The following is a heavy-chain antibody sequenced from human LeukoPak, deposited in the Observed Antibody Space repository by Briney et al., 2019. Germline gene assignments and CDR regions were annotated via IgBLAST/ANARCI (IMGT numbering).Heavy chain of an antibody. V-gene: IGHV3-74*01. CDR3: VRGNDYGGPHY. D-gene: IGHD4-23*01. J-gene: IGHJ4*02. Sequence: GGSLRLSCAVSGFTFSSYWMHWVRQAPGKGLVWVSRIDRDGSRINYADSVKGRFTISRDNGKNTLFLQMNSLKAEDAAVYYCVRGNDYGGPHYWGQGTLVTVSS. CDR1: GFTFSSYW. CDR2: IDRDGSRI.